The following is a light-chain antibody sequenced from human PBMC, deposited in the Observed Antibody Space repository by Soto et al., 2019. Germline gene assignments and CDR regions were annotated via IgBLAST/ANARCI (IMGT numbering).Light chain of an antibody. CDR1: QSVSGN. J-gene: IGKJ1*01. V-gene: IGKV3-15*01. Sequence: VITQSPYTLSVSPGETATLSCRASQSVSGNLAWYQQKLGQAPRLLIYGASARATGISARFSGSGSGTEFTLTISSLQSEDFAIYYCQQYNNWPRTFGQGTKVDIK. CDR2: GAS. CDR3: QQYNNWPRT.